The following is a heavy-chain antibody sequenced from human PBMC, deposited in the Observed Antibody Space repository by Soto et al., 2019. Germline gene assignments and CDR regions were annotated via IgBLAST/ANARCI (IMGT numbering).Heavy chain of an antibody. CDR1: GCSISSYY. J-gene: IGHJ3*02. CDR3: ARRDGYYAFDI. Sequence: PSETLSLTCTVSGCSISSYYWSWIRQPPGKGLEWIGYIYYSGSTNYNPSLKSRVTISVDTSKNQFSLKLSSVTAADTAVYYCARRDGYYAFDIWGQGTMVTVSS. V-gene: IGHV4-59*08. CDR2: IYYSGST. D-gene: IGHD4-17*01.